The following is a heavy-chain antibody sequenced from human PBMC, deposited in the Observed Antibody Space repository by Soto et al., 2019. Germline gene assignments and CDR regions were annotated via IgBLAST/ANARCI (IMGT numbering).Heavy chain of an antibody. CDR3: AHKGGGDRILDY. CDR2: IYWDDAK. CDR1: GFSLSASGVG. V-gene: IGHV2-5*02. D-gene: IGHD3-16*01. J-gene: IGHJ4*02. Sequence: QITLKESGPTLVKPTQTLTLTCTFSGFSLSASGVGVGWIRQPPGKALEWLAIIYWDDAKHYSPSLKSSLTITKDTPKKQVVLTMTNLDPVDTATYYCAHKGGGDRILDYWGQGTLVTVSS.